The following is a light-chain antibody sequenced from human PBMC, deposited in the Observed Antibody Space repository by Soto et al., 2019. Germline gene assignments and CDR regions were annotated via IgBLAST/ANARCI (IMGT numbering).Light chain of an antibody. CDR1: HSVSTN. V-gene: IGKV3-15*01. CDR3: QHYNIWPLT. J-gene: IGKJ4*01. Sequence: EIVMTQSPATLSVSPGERVTLSCRASHSVSTNLAWYQHKPGQAPRLLIYGASTRATGIPARFSGSGSGTDFTLTISTLQSEDFAVYYCQHYNIWPLTFGGGTKVDIK. CDR2: GAS.